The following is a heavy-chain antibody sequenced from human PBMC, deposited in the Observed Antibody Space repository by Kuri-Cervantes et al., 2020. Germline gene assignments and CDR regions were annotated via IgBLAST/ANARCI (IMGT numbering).Heavy chain of an antibody. CDR3: ARGGYRSGWYVSDV. CDR2: ISAYNGDT. Sequence: ASVKVSCKASGYTFTTYGITWVRQAPGQGLEWMGWISAYNGDTNYAQKLQGRVTMTTDTSTSTAYMELSSLRSEDTAVYYCARGGYRSGWYVSDVWGKGTTVTVSS. J-gene: IGHJ6*04. V-gene: IGHV1-18*01. D-gene: IGHD6-19*01. CDR1: GYTFTTYG.